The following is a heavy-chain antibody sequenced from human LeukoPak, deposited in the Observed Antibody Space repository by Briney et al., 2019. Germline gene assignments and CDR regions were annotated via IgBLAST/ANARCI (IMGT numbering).Heavy chain of an antibody. V-gene: IGHV4-59*01. CDR2: IYYSGST. CDR3: ARDSAYYDFWSGYYRRNGMDV. J-gene: IGHJ6*02. D-gene: IGHD3-3*01. CDR1: GGSISSYY. Sequence: SETLSLTCTVSGGSISSYYWSWIRQPPGKGLEWIGYIYYSGSTNYNPSLKSRVTILVDTSKNQFSLKLSSVTAADTAVYYCARDSAYYDFWSGYYRRNGMDVWGQGTTVTVSS.